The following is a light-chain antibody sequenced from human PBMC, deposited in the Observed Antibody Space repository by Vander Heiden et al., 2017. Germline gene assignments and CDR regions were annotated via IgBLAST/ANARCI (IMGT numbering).Light chain of an antibody. CDR3: STYDSNLSGVV. V-gene: IGLV1-51*01. CDR1: SSNIGNNY. CDR2: DNN. J-gene: IGLJ3*02. Sequence: QSVLTQPPSVSAAPGQQVTISCSGSSSNIGNNYVSWYQQFQGTTPKLLISDNNKRPSGIPDRFSGSKSGTSATLGITGLQTGDEAVYYCSTYDSNLSGVVFGGGTKVNVL.